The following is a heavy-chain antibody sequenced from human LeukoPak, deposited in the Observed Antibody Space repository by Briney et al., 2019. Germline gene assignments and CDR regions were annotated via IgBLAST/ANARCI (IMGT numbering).Heavy chain of an antibody. Sequence: SGPTLVNPTQTLTLTCTFSGFSLRTRGMCVSWIRQPPGKALEWLARIDWDDDKYYSTSLKTRLTISKDTSKNQVVLTMTNMDPVDTATYYCARHYYDSSGYSFDYWGQGTLVTVSS. J-gene: IGHJ4*02. CDR1: GFSLRTRGMC. CDR2: IDWDDDK. D-gene: IGHD3-22*01. CDR3: ARHYYDSSGYSFDY. V-gene: IGHV2-70*11.